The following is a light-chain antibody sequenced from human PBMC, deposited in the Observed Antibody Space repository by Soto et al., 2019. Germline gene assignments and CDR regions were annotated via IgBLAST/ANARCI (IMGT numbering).Light chain of an antibody. CDR1: QSVRGSY. Sequence: EIVLTQSPGTQSLSPGERAILSCRASQSVRGSYLAWYQQKPGQAPRLLLYGASTRVDGIPARFSGGGSGTDFSLTISRLEPEDFAVYYCQQYGSSPVTFGGGTKVEIK. J-gene: IGKJ4*01. CDR3: QQYGSSPVT. CDR2: GAS. V-gene: IGKV3-20*01.